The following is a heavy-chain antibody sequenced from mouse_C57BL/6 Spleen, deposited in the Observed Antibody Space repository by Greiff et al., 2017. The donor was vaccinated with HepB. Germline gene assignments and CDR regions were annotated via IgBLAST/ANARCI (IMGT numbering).Heavy chain of an antibody. J-gene: IGHJ3*01. D-gene: IGHD2-4*01. CDR1: GYTFTDYE. Sequence: VQLQQSGAELVRPGASVTLSCKASGYTFTDYEMHWVKQTPVHGLEWIGAIDPETGGTAYNQKFKGKAILTADKSSSTAYMELRSLTSEDSAVYYCTSDYGDDYDAWFAYWGQGTLVTVSA. CDR3: TSDYGDDYDAWFAY. CDR2: IDPETGGT. V-gene: IGHV1-15*01.